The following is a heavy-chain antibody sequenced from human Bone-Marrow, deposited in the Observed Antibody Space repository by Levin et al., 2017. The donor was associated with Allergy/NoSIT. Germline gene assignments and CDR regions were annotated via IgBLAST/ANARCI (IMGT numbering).Heavy chain of an antibody. CDR3: AKGSDGDP. D-gene: IGHD6-19*01. Sequence: PGESLKISCVASGFTFSTYGMHWVRQAPGKGLEWVAIISSDGSSKYYADSVRGRFTISRDNSKNTLYLQMNGLRTEDAAVYYCAKGSDGDPWGQGTLVTVAS. J-gene: IGHJ5*02. CDR2: ISSDGSSK. CDR1: GFTFSTYG. V-gene: IGHV3-30*18.